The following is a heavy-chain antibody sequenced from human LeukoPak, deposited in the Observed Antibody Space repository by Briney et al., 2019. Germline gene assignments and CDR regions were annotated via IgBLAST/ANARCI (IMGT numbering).Heavy chain of an antibody. V-gene: IGHV1-2*02. CDR3: AREGYGGGSAFDY. CDR2: INPNSGGT. Sequence: ASVKVSCKASGYTFTGYYMHWVRQAPGQGLEWMGWINPNSGGTNYAQKFQGRVTMTRDTSISTAYMELSRLRSDDTAVYYCAREGYGGGSAFDYWGQGTLVTVSS. D-gene: IGHD5-12*01. J-gene: IGHJ4*02. CDR1: GYTFTGYY.